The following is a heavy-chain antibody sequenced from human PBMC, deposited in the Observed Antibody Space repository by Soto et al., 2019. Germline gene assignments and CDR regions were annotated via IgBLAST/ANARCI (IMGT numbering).Heavy chain of an antibody. CDR2: IYPGDSDT. J-gene: IGHJ6*02. CDR1: GYSFTSYW. Sequence: PGESLKISCKGSGYSFTSYWMGWVRQMPGKGLECMGIIYPGDSDTRYSPSFQGRVTISADKSISTAYLQWSSLKASDTAMYYCAGGGVRGVITRTRDYYGMDVWGQGTTVTVSS. D-gene: IGHD3-10*01. V-gene: IGHV5-51*01. CDR3: AGGGVRGVITRTRDYYGMDV.